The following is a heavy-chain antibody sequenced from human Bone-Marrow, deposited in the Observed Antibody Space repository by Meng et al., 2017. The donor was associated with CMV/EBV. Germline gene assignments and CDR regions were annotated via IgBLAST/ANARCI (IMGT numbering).Heavy chain of an antibody. Sequence: ASVKVSCKASGYTFTSYDINWVRQATGQGLEWMGWMNSNSGNTGYAQKFQGRVTITRNTSISTAYMELSSLRSEDTAVYYCARSYYCSSTSCYGWFDPWGQGTLVTVSS. D-gene: IGHD2-2*01. J-gene: IGHJ5*02. CDR1: GYTFTSYD. CDR3: ARSYYCSSTSCYGWFDP. V-gene: IGHV1-8*03. CDR2: MNSNSGNT.